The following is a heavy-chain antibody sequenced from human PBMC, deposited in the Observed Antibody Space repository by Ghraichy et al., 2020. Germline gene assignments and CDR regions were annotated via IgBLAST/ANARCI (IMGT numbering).Heavy chain of an antibody. CDR1: GFIFSDYN. CDR3: ARDDRRSSGWYAPFDY. CDR2: NSISGNSI. V-gene: IGHV3-11*01. D-gene: IGHD6-19*01. Sequence: LSLTCAASGFIFSDYNMNWVRQAPGKGLEWISYNSISGNSIFYADSVKGRFTISRDNAKNSLYLQMNSLRAEDTAVYYCARDDRRSSGWYAPFDYWGQGTLVAVSS. J-gene: IGHJ4*02.